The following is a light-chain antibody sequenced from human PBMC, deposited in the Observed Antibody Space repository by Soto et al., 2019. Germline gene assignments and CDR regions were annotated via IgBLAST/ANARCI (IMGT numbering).Light chain of an antibody. J-gene: IGKJ1*01. CDR3: QQXNNRPPWT. CDR1: QSVSSN. V-gene: IGKV3-15*01. Sequence: EIVLTQSPATLSLSPGDRATLSCRASQSVSSNLAWYQQKPGQAPRLLIYGASTRATGIPARFSGSGSGTEFTLTISSLQSEDSAVYSCQQXNNRPPWTFGQGTKVDIK. CDR2: GAS.